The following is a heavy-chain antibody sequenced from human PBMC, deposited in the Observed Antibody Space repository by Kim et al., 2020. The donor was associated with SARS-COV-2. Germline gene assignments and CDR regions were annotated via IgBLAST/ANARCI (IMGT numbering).Heavy chain of an antibody. J-gene: IGHJ6*02. V-gene: IGHV5-51*01. CDR1: GYSFTSYW. CDR2: IYPGDSDT. CDR3: ARHRLRGTVTTHRGFYYYYYGMDV. Sequence: GESLKISCKGSGYSFTSYWIGWVRQMPGKGLEWMGIIYPGDSDTRYSPSFQGQVTISADKSISTAYLQWSSLKASDTAMYYCARHRLRGTVTTHRGFYYYYYGMDVWGQGTTVTVSS. D-gene: IGHD4-17*01.